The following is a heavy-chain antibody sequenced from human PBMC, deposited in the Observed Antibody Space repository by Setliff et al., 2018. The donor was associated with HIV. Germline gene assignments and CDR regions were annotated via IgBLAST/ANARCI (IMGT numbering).Heavy chain of an antibody. CDR2: INPSGGST. D-gene: IGHD6-13*01. CDR3: ARDPEYSTSWYYFDY. V-gene: IGHV1-46*01. J-gene: IGHJ4*02. CDR1: GYTFTSYY. Sequence: ASVKVSCKASGYTFTSYYMHWVRQAPGQGLEWMGIINPSGGSTSYAQRFQGRVTMTRDTSTSTVYMELSSLRSEDTAVYYCARDPEYSTSWYYFDYWGQGTLVTVSS.